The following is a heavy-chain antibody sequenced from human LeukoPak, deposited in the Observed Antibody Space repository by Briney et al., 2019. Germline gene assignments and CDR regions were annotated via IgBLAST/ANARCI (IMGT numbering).Heavy chain of an antibody. Sequence: SETLSLTCAVYGGSFSGYYWSWIRQPPGKGLEWIGEINHSGSTNYNPSLKSRVTISVDTSKNQFSLKLSSVTAADTAVYYCASRLLGYCSSNSCPTPYYFDYWGQGTLVTVSS. CDR3: ASRLLGYCSSNSCPTPYYFDY. CDR1: GGSFSGYY. CDR2: INHSGST. V-gene: IGHV4-34*01. J-gene: IGHJ4*02. D-gene: IGHD2-2*01.